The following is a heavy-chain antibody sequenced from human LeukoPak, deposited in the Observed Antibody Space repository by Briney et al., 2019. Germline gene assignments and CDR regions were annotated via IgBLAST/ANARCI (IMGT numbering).Heavy chain of an antibody. CDR3: ARGLVPDYYDSSGSKAVFDY. V-gene: IGHV1-18*01. D-gene: IGHD3-22*01. CDR2: ISAYNGNT. CDR1: GYTFTSYG. J-gene: IGHJ4*02. Sequence: ASVKVSCKASGYTFTSYGISWVRQAPGQGLEWMRWISAYNGNTNYAQKLQGRVTMTTDTSTSTAYMELRSLRSDDTAVYYCARGLVPDYYDSSGSKAVFDYWGQGTLVTVSS.